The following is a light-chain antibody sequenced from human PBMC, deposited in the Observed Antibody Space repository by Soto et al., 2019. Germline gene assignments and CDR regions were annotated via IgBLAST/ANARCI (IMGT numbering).Light chain of an antibody. J-gene: IGKJ4*01. V-gene: IGKV3-11*01. Sequence: EIVLTQSPATLSLSPGERATLSCRASQSVDSYLAWYQQKPGQAPRLLIYDASNMATGAPARFSGSGSGTDFTLTISSLEPEDFAVYYCQQRLNWPLTFGGGTKVEIK. CDR3: QQRLNWPLT. CDR1: QSVDSY. CDR2: DAS.